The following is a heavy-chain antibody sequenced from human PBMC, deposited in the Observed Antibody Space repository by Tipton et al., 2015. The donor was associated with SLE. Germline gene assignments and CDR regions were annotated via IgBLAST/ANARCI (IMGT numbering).Heavy chain of an antibody. CDR3: ARDPLTGDPFDY. CDR2: ISSSSSYI. J-gene: IGHJ4*02. Sequence: SLRLSCAASGFTFSSYSMNWVRQAPGKGLEWVSSISSSSSYIYYADSVKGRFTISRDNAKNSLYLQMNSLRAEDTAAYYCARDPLTGDPFDYWGQGTLVTVSS. D-gene: IGHD7-27*01. V-gene: IGHV3-21*01. CDR1: GFTFSSYS.